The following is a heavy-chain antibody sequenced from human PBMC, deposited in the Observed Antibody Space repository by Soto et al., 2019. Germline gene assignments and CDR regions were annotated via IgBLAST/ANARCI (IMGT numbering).Heavy chain of an antibody. V-gene: IGHV3-30*18. CDR3: AKDRYDFWSGYPGNNGMDV. CDR2: ISYDGSNK. Sequence: PGGSLRLSCAASGFTFSSYGMHWVRQAPGKGLEWVAVISYDGSNKYYADSVKGRFTISRDNSKNTLYLQMNSLRAEDTAVYYCAKDRYDFWSGYPGNNGMDVWGQGTTVTVSS. J-gene: IGHJ6*02. CDR1: GFTFSSYG. D-gene: IGHD3-3*01.